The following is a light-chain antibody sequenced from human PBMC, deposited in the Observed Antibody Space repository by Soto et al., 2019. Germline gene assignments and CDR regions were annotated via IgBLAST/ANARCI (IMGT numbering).Light chain of an antibody. CDR2: DVT. J-gene: IGLJ2*01. CDR1: SSDVGGYNY. CDR3: SSCTSSNTLV. V-gene: IGLV2-14*03. Sequence: QSVLTQPASVSGSPGQSITISCTGTSSDVGGYNYVSWYQQHPGNAPKLMIFDVTNRPSGVSNRFSGSKSGNTASLTISGLQTEDEADYYCSSCTSSNTLVFGGGTKLTVL.